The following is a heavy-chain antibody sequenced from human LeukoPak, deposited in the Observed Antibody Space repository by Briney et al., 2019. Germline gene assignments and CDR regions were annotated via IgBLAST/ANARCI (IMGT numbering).Heavy chain of an antibody. J-gene: IGHJ6*03. CDR1: GGSISSGGYY. Sequence: PSQTLSLTCTVSGGSISSGGYYWSWIRQPPGKGLEWIGYIYHSGSTYYNPSLKSRVTISVDRSKNQFSLKLSSVTAADTAVYYCAREAVGSESYYYMDVWGKGTTVTVSS. CDR2: IYHSGST. CDR3: AREAVGSESYYYMDV. D-gene: IGHD4-23*01. V-gene: IGHV4-30-2*01.